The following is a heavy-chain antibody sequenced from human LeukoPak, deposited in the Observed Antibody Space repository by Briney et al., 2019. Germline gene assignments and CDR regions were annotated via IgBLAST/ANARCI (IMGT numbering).Heavy chain of an antibody. CDR1: GGSISSSNW. J-gene: IGHJ6*03. CDR2: IYHSGST. D-gene: IGHD6-13*01. Sequence: SETLSLTCAVSGGSISSSNWWSWVRQPPGKGLEWIGEIYHSGSTNYNPSLKSRVTISVDKSKNQFSLKLSSVTAADTAVYYCASRAGTYYYYCMDVWGKGTTVTVSS. CDR3: ASRAGTYYYYCMDV. V-gene: IGHV4-4*02.